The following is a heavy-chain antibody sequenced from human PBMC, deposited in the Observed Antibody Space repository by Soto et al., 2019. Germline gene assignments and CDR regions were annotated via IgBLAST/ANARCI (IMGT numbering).Heavy chain of an antibody. CDR2: IEPDESEK. J-gene: IGHJ5*02. Sequence: EVQLVESGGGLVQPGGSLRLSCTASGFTFSDSWMTWVRQAPGKGLEWVARIEPDESEKKYADSVKGRFSISRDNAKNSMYLQMDSLRGEDTAVYYCVRGGSNYASWGQGTLVTVSS. D-gene: IGHD4-4*01. CDR3: VRGGSNYAS. CDR1: GFTFSDSW. V-gene: IGHV3-7*01.